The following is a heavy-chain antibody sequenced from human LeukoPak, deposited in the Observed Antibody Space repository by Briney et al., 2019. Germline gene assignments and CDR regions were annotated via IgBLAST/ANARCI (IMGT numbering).Heavy chain of an antibody. CDR1: GESFIDYH. CDR3: ARVSGLKNFDS. V-gene: IGHV4-34*01. Sequence: PSETLSLTCTVYGESFIDYHWSWIRQTPLKGLEWIGEISQSRGSKLYSPLKSRVTISMDTSKNHFSLHLKSVTAADTAKYFCARVSGLKNFDSWGQGTLVIVSA. CDR2: ISQSRGS. D-gene: IGHD2-8*01. J-gene: IGHJ4*02.